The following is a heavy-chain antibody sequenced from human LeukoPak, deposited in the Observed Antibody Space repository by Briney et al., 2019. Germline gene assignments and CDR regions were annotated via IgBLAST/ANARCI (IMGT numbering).Heavy chain of an antibody. CDR3: AREAHRLTPSWFDP. CDR1: GYTFTSYA. J-gene: IGHJ5*02. V-gene: IGHV1-3*01. D-gene: IGHD5-12*01. Sequence: ASVKVSCRASGYTFTSYAMHWVRQAPGQRLEWMGWINAGNGNTKYSQKFQGRVTITRDTSASTAYMELSSLRSEDTAVYYCAREAHRLTPSWFDPWGQGTLDTVSS. CDR2: INAGNGNT.